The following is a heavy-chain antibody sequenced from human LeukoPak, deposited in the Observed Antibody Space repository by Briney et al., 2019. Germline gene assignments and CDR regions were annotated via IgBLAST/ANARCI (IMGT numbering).Heavy chain of an antibody. CDR1: GFTFSSYW. D-gene: IGHD2-21*02. V-gene: IGHV3-7*03. Sequence: GGSLRLSCAASGFTFSSYWMSWVRQAPGKGLEWVANIKQDGSEKYYVDSVKGRFTISRDDSKTTLYLQMNSLKTEDTAVYYCTSRVVTTNDYWGRGTLVTVSS. J-gene: IGHJ4*02. CDR2: IKQDGSEK. CDR3: TSRVVTTNDY.